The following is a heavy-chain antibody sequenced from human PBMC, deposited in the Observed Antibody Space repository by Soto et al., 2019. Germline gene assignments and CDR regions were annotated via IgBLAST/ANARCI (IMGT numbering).Heavy chain of an antibody. D-gene: IGHD5-18*01. CDR2: IYTSGST. Sequence: SETLSLTCSVYGTSVSNYYWSWIRQPAGKGLEHIGRIYTSGSTSYNPSLKSRVTMSMDTSQTQIYLNLTSVTAADTAVYYCARVGIQSSYAFDYCGQRTLVTVSS. V-gene: IGHV4-4*07. CDR3: ARVGIQSSYAFDY. J-gene: IGHJ4*02. CDR1: GTSVSNYY.